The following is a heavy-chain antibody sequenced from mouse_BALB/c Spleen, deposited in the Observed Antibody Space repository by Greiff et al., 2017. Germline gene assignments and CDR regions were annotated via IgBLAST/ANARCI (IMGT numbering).Heavy chain of an antibody. CDR2: SRNKANDYTT. D-gene: IGHD1-1*01. CDR1: GFTFSDFY. V-gene: IGHV7-1*02. Sequence: DVQLVESGGGLVQPGGSLRLSCATSGFTFSDFYMEWVRQPPGKRLEWIAASRNKANDYTTEYSASVKGRFIVSRDTSQSILYLQMNALRAEDTAMYYCARDATYYGSSYWYFDVWGAGTTVTVSS. J-gene: IGHJ1*01. CDR3: ARDATYYGSSYWYFDV.